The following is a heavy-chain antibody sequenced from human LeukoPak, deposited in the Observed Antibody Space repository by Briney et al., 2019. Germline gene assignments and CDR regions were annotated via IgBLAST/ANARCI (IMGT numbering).Heavy chain of an antibody. CDR1: GGSFSGYY. Sequence: SETLSLTCAVYGGSFSGYYWSWIRQPPGKGLEWIGEINHSGSTNYNPSLKSRVTISVDTSKNQFSLKLSSVTAADTAVYYCTRGHSSGWYLVAYYYYYMDVWGKGTTVTVSS. V-gene: IGHV4-34*01. D-gene: IGHD6-19*01. CDR2: INHSGST. CDR3: TRGHSSGWYLVAYYYYYMDV. J-gene: IGHJ6*03.